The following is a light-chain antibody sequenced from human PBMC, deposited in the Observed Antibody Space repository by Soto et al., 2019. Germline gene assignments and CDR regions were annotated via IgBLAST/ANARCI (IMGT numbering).Light chain of an antibody. Sequence: QSVLTQPPSASGSPGQSVTISCIGTSSDVGGYNYVSWYQQHPGKAPKLMIYEVSKRPSGVPDRFSGSKSGNTASLTVSGLNAEDEADYYCISYAASNNLGVFGGGTTLTVL. CDR2: EVS. J-gene: IGLJ2*01. CDR1: SSDVGGYNY. CDR3: ISYAASNNLGV. V-gene: IGLV2-8*01.